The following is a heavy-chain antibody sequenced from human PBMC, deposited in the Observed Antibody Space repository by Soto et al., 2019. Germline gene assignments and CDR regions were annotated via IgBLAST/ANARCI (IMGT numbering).Heavy chain of an antibody. CDR3: AREGAVAGLQYYYYYMDV. CDR1: GGTFSSYT. J-gene: IGHJ6*03. CDR2: IIPILGIA. D-gene: IGHD6-19*01. Sequence: GASVKVSCKASGGTFSSYTISWVRQAPGQGLEWMGRIIPILGIANYAQKFQGRVTITADKSTSTAYMELSSLRSEDTAVYYCAREGAVAGLQYYYYYMDVWGKGNTVTVSS. V-gene: IGHV1-69*04.